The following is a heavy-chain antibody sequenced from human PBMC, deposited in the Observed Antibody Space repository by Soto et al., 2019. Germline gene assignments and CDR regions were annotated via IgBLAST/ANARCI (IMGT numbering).Heavy chain of an antibody. CDR3: ARGERYDTSGWFDP. V-gene: IGHV1-69*02. D-gene: IGHD2-2*01. CDR1: GGTFSSYT. Sequence: QVQLVQSGAEVKKPGSSVKVSCKASGGTFSSYTISWVRQAPGQGLEWMGRIIPILGIANYAQKFQGRVTITADQSTSTAYMERSSLRSEDTAVYYWARGERYDTSGWFDPWGQGTLVTVSS. J-gene: IGHJ5*02. CDR2: IIPILGIA.